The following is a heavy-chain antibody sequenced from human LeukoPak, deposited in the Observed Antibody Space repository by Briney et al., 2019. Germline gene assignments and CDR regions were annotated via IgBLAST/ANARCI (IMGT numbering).Heavy chain of an antibody. Sequence: GGSLRLSCVASGFSLSGYWMYWVRQAPGKGLEWVANIKEDGSGKNYVDSVKGRFTISRDNAKNSLYLQISSLRAEDTAVYYCAREVVATASAFDYWGQGTLVTVSS. CDR2: IKEDGSGK. V-gene: IGHV3-7*03. D-gene: IGHD4-11*01. CDR3: AREVVATASAFDY. CDR1: GFSLSGYW. J-gene: IGHJ4*02.